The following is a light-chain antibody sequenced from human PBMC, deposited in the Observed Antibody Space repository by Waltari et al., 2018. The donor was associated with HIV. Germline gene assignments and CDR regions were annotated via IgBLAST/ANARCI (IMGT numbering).Light chain of an antibody. CDR3: SSYTTRSTPDPNWV. CDR1: SSDVGGYNY. CDR2: EVS. V-gene: IGLV2-14*01. Sequence: QSALTQPASVSGSPGQSITISCTGTSSDVGGYNYVSWYQQHPGKAPKLMIFEVSNLPSGVSNRFSGSKSVNTASLTISGLQAEDEADYYCSSYTTRSTPDPNWVFGGGTKLTVL. J-gene: IGLJ3*02.